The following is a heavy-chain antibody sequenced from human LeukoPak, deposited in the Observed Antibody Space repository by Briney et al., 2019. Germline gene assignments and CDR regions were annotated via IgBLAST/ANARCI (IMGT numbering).Heavy chain of an antibody. CDR1: GYTFIGYY. D-gene: IGHD6-13*01. J-gene: IGHJ4*02. CDR2: INPNSGGT. CDR3: ARDRAAAGTIDY. Sequence: GASVRVSCKASGYTFIGYYMHWVRRAPGQGLEWMGWINPNSGGTNYAQKLQGRVTMTTDTSTSTAYMELRSLRSDDTAVYYCARDRAAAGTIDYWGQGTLVTVSS. V-gene: IGHV1-2*02.